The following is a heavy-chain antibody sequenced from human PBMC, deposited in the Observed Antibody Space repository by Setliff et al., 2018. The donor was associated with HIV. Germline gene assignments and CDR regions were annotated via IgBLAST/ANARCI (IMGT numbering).Heavy chain of an antibody. Sequence: GASVKVSCKASGGTFSSYAISWVRQAPGQGLEWMGGIIPIFGTANYAQKFQGRVTITADESTSTAYMELSSLRSEDTAVYYCETDDYYGSGTHWRGVPWGQGTLVTVSS. CDR3: ETDDYYGSGTHWRGVP. D-gene: IGHD3-10*01. V-gene: IGHV1-69*13. J-gene: IGHJ5*02. CDR1: GGTFSSYA. CDR2: IIPIFGTA.